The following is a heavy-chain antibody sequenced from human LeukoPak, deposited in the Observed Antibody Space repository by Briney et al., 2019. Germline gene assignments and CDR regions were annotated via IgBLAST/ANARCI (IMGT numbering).Heavy chain of an antibody. CDR3: AKDLHISLVTYVSHYYYGMDV. D-gene: IGHD2-21*02. CDR2: ISYDGSNK. J-gene: IGHJ6*02. Sequence: QPGGSLRLSCEASGFTFSSYGMHWVRQAPGKGLEWVAGISYDGSNKYYADSVKGRFTISRDNSKNTLYLQMNSLRAEDTAVYYCAKDLHISLVTYVSHYYYGMDVWGQGPTVTVSS. CDR1: GFTFSSYG. V-gene: IGHV3-30*18.